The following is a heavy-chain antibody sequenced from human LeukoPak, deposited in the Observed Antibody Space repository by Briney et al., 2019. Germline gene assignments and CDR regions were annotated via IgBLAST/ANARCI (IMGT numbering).Heavy chain of an antibody. V-gene: IGHV4-38-2*02. CDR3: ARDSRWLTPDCTSTSCYENYFDP. CDR2: IYHSGSA. J-gene: IGHJ5*02. Sequence: SETLSLTCGVSGYSISSGYQWAWIRQSPGKGLEWIGSIYHSGSAHYNPSLKSRVTISVETSKNQFSLNMYSVTAADTAVYYCARDSRWLTPDCTSTSCYENYFDPWGQGTLVTVSS. D-gene: IGHD2-2*01. CDR1: GYSISSGYQ.